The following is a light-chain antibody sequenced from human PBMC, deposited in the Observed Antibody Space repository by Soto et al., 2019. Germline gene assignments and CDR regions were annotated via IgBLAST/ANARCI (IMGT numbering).Light chain of an antibody. Sequence: DIVMTQSPDSLAVSLGERATIYCKSSQSLSYSSNNKNYLAWYQQKPGQPPKLLIYWASTRESGVPDRFSGSGSGTDFSLTISSLQAEDVAVYYCQQYYTTPQTFGQGTKVEVK. CDR3: QQYYTTPQT. V-gene: IGKV4-1*01. J-gene: IGKJ1*01. CDR2: WAS. CDR1: QSLSYSSNNKNY.